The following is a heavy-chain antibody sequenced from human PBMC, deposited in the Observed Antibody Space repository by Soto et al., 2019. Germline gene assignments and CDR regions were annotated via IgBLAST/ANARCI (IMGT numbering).Heavy chain of an antibody. J-gene: IGHJ6*02. CDR1: GGSISSYY. Sequence: SETLCLTCTVSGGSISSYYWSWIRQPPGKGLEWIGYIYYSGSTNYNPSLKSRVTISVDTSKNQFSLKLSSVTAADTAVYYCARHGAYSSSWTLRVYYYGMDVWGQGTTVTVSS. D-gene: IGHD6-13*01. V-gene: IGHV4-59*08. CDR2: IYYSGST. CDR3: ARHGAYSSSWTLRVYYYGMDV.